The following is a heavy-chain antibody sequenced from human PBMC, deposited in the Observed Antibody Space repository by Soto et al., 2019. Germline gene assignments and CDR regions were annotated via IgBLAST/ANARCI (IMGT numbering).Heavy chain of an antibody. V-gene: IGHV1-2*02. CDR1: GYTFTGYY. Sequence: GASVKVSCKASGYTFTGYYMHWVRQAPGQGLEWMGWINPNSGGTNYAQKFQGRVTMTRDTSISTAYMELSRLRSDDTAVYYCARGTGIVVVIIDYWGQGTLVTVSS. D-gene: IGHD3-22*01. CDR3: ARGTGIVVVIIDY. J-gene: IGHJ4*02. CDR2: INPNSGGT.